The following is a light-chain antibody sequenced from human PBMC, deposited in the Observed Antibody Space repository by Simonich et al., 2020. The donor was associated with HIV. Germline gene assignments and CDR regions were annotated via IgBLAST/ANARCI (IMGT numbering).Light chain of an antibody. Sequence: NFMLTQPHSVSESPGKTVTISCTRSSGSIASNYVQWYQQPPGSAPTTVIYEDNQSPSGVPDRFSGSIDSSSNSASLTISGLKTEDEADYYCQSYDSSNQGVFGGGTKLTVL. CDR3: QSYDSSNQGV. V-gene: IGLV6-57*03. J-gene: IGLJ3*02. CDR1: SGSIASNY. CDR2: EDN.